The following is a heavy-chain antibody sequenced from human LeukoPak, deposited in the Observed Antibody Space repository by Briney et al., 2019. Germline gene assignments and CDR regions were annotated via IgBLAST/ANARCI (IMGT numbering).Heavy chain of an antibody. J-gene: IGHJ4*02. CDR2: IYYSGST. CDR3: ASQYYYDSSDYYF. V-gene: IGHV4-30-4*08. D-gene: IGHD3-22*01. Sequence: PSETLSLTCTVSGGSISSGDYYWSWIRQPPGKGLEWIGYIYYSGSTYYNPSLKSRVTISVDTSKNQFSLKLSSVTAADTAVYYCASQYYYDSSDYYFWGQGTLVTVSS. CDR1: GGSISSGDYY.